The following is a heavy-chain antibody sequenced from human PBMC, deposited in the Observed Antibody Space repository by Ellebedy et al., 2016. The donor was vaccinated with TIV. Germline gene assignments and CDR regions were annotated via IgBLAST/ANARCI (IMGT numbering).Heavy chain of an antibody. CDR3: ARYRSGIVVVPAHYGMDV. Sequence: SETLSLXXNVSGGSIISRSYYWVWIRQPPGKGLEWIGSIHYRGITYYSPSLRSRVTMSVDSSKNQFSLKLSSVTAADTAVYYCARYRSGIVVVPAHYGMDVWGQGTTVTVSS. V-gene: IGHV4-39*01. CDR1: GGSIISRSYY. D-gene: IGHD2-2*01. J-gene: IGHJ6*02. CDR2: IHYRGIT.